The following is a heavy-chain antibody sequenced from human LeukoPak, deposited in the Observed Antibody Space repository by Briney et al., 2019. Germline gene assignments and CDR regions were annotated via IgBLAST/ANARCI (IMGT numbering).Heavy chain of an antibody. V-gene: IGHV3-7*01. CDR3: ARDQGYCTSATCRGDAFDV. D-gene: IGHD2-2*01. J-gene: IGHJ3*01. CDR2: IKQDGGEK. CDR1: GFTFTTYW. Sequence: GGSLRLSCAASGFTFTTYWMTSVRQAPGQGLDRVAKIKQDGGEKYYVDSVQGRFTISRDNAKNSLSLQMNSLRAEDTAVYYCARDQGYCTSATCRGDAFDVWGQGSMVSVSS.